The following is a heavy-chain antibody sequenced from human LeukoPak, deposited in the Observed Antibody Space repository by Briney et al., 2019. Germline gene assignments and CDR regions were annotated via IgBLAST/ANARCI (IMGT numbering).Heavy chain of an antibody. CDR3: ARDREIAASHYMDV. CDR2: IIPIFGTA. D-gene: IGHD6-6*01. V-gene: IGHV1-69*13. Sequence: ASVKVSCKPSGGTFSSYAISWVRQAPGQGLEWMGGIIPIFGTANYAQKFQGRVTITADESTSTAYMELSSLRSEDTAVYYCARDREIAASHYMDVWGKGTTVTVSS. J-gene: IGHJ6*03. CDR1: GGTFSSYA.